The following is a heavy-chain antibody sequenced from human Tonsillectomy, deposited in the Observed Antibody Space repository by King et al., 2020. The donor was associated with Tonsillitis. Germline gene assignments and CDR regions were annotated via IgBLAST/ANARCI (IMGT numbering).Heavy chain of an antibody. Sequence: VQLVESGAEVKKPGSSVKVSCKASGGSFSSYVIIWVRQAPGQGLEWMGGIIPMFGTANYAQEFQGRVTITADEATSTAYMELSSLRSEDTAVYYCARIADGYNYAFDIWGQGTMVTVSS. V-gene: IGHV1-69*01. CDR2: IIPMFGTA. D-gene: IGHD5-24*01. CDR3: ARIADGYNYAFDI. CDR1: GGSFSSYV. J-gene: IGHJ3*02.